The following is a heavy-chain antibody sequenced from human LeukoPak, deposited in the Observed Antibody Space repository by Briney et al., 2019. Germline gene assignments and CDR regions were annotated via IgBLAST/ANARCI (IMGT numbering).Heavy chain of an antibody. D-gene: IGHD3-9*01. CDR3: AKEWYFDWLLTIDY. CDR1: GFTFSSYW. V-gene: IGHV3-7*03. Sequence: GGSLRLSCAASGFTFSSYWMSWVRQAPGKGLEWVANIKQDGSEKYYVDSVKGRFTISRDNAKNTLYLQINSLRAEDTAVYFCAKEWYFDWLLTIDYWGQGTLVTVSS. CDR2: IKQDGSEK. J-gene: IGHJ4*02.